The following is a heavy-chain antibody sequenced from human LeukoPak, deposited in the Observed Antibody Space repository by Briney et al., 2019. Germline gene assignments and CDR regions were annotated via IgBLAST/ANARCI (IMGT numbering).Heavy chain of an antibody. CDR2: IYHSGST. D-gene: IGHD1-14*01. CDR3: ARDAAGFDP. V-gene: IGHV4-38-2*02. Sequence: SETLSLTCTVSGYSISSGYYWGWIRQPPGKGLEWIGSIYHSGSTYYNLSLKSRVTISVDTSKNQFSLKLSSVTAADTAVYYCARDAAGFDPWGQGTLVTVSS. J-gene: IGHJ5*02. CDR1: GYSISSGYY.